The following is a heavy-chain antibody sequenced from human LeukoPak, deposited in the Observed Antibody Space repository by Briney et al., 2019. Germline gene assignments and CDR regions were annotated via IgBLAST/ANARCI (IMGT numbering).Heavy chain of an antibody. Sequence: GGSLRLSCAASGFTVSSNHMSWVRQAPGKGLEWVSVFYSGGSTYYADSVKGRFTISRDNSKNTLYLQMNSLRAEDTAVYYCARLPYSSGWYLDYWGQGTLVTVSS. CDR3: ARLPYSSGWYLDY. CDR1: GFTVSSNH. J-gene: IGHJ4*02. D-gene: IGHD6-19*01. CDR2: FYSGGST. V-gene: IGHV3-66*01.